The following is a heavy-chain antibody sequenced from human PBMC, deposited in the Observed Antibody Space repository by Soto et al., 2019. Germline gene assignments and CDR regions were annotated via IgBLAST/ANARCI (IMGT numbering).Heavy chain of an antibody. CDR3: ASTLVVVPAAIRRSGYYYGMDV. D-gene: IGHD2-2*02. CDR2: IDPSDSYT. J-gene: IGHJ6*02. CDR1: GYSFTSYW. Sequence: PGESLKISCKGSGYSFTSYWISWVRQMPGKGLEWMGRIDPSDSYTNYSPSFQGHVTISADKSISTAYLQWSSLKASDTAMYYCASTLVVVPAAIRRSGYYYGMDVWGQGNTVTVSS. V-gene: IGHV5-10-1*01.